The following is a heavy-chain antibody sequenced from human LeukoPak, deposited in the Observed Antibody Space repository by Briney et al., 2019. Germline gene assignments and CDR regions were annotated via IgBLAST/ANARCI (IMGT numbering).Heavy chain of an antibody. D-gene: IGHD3-3*01. CDR1: GGSISSYY. J-gene: IGHJ6*02. V-gene: IGHV4-59*08. Sequence: PSETLSLTCTVSGGSISSYYWSWIRQPPGKGLEWTGYIYYSGSTYYNPSLKSRVTISVDTSKNQFSLKLSSVTAADTAVYYCARGYYDFWSGYYTVGYYYYGMDVWGQGTTVTVSS. CDR2: IYYSGST. CDR3: ARGYYDFWSGYYTVGYYYYGMDV.